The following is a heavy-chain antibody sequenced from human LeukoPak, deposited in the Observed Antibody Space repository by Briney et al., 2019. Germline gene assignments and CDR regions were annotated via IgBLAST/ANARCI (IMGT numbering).Heavy chain of an antibody. Sequence: GGSLRLSCAASGITFSRYAMSWVRQAPGKGLEWVSTISDSGGRTYYADSVKGRFTISRDNSKNTLFLQMNSLRADDTAVYFGAKARTTTIPAFPTVGYYYYAMDVWGQGTTVTVSS. CDR3: AKARTTTIPAFPTVGYYYYAMDV. CDR2: ISDSGGRT. CDR1: GITFSRYA. V-gene: IGHV3-23*01. J-gene: IGHJ6*02. D-gene: IGHD2-21*02.